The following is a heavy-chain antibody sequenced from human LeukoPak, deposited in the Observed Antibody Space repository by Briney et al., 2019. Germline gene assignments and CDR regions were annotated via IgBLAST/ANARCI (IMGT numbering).Heavy chain of an antibody. CDR1: GYTFTGYY. CDR3: TGNYYGSGSYADFDY. V-gene: IGHV1-8*03. J-gene: IGHJ4*02. D-gene: IGHD3-10*01. Sequence: ASVKVSCKASGYTFTGYYMHWVRQATGRGLEWMGWMNPNSGNTGYAQKFQGRVTITRNTSISTAYMELSSLRSEDTAVYYCTGNYYGSGSYADFDYWGQGTLVTVSS. CDR2: MNPNSGNT.